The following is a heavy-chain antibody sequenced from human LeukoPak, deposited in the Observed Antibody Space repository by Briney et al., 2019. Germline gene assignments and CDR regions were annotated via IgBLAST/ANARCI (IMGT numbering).Heavy chain of an antibody. V-gene: IGHV3-53*01. CDR2: IYSGGST. CDR1: GFTFSNYA. Sequence: PGGSLRLSCAASGFTFSNYAMSWVRQAPGKGLEWVAVIYSGGSTYYADSVKGRFTISRDNSKNTLYLQMNSLRAEDTAVYYCARYSGWGPSIDYWGQGTLVTVSS. D-gene: IGHD6-19*01. J-gene: IGHJ4*02. CDR3: ARYSGWGPSIDY.